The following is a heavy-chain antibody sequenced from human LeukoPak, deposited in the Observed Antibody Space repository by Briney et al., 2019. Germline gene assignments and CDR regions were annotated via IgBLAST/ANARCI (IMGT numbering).Heavy chain of an antibody. CDR1: GFTFSSYA. J-gene: IGHJ4*02. Sequence: GGSLRLSCAASGFTFSSYAMSWVRQAPGKGLEWVAVVWYDGSNKDYADSVKGRFTISRDDSKNTLYLQMNSLRGEDTAVYYCARARNDYDSNGFSTLDYWGQGTLVTVSS. CDR2: VWYDGSNK. V-gene: IGHV3-33*08. CDR3: ARARNDYDSNGFSTLDY. D-gene: IGHD3-22*01.